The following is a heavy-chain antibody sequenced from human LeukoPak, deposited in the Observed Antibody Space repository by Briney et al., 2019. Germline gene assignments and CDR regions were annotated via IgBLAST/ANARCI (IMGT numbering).Heavy chain of an antibody. Sequence: SETLSLTCTVSGGSISSYYWSWIRQPPGKGLEWIGYIYYSGSTNYSPSLKSRVTISVDTSKNRFSLKLSSVTAADTAVYYCARFVAVPAYFDYWGQGTLVTVSS. V-gene: IGHV4-59*08. CDR1: GGSISSYY. J-gene: IGHJ4*02. CDR2: IYYSGST. CDR3: ARFVAVPAYFDY. D-gene: IGHD2-2*01.